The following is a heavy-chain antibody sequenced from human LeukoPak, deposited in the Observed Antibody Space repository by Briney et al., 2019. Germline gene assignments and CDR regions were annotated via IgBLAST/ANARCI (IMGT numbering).Heavy chain of an antibody. D-gene: IGHD3-22*01. V-gene: IGHV4-4*07. Sequence: SETLSLTCTVSGGSISSYYWSWIRHPQGKGLEWIGRIYTSGSTDYNPSFKSRVTMSVDTSKNQSSLKLYSVTAADTAVYYCARESKSYDGSGYYHDSWGQGTLVTVSS. CDR2: IYTSGST. CDR1: GGSISSYY. J-gene: IGHJ4*02. CDR3: ARESKSYDGSGYYHDS.